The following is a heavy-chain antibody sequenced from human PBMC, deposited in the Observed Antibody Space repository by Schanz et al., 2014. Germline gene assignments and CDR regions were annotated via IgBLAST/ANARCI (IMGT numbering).Heavy chain of an antibody. J-gene: IGHJ5*02. CDR3: ARGSGEGEA. V-gene: IGHV3-23*01. Sequence: EEKRLESCFFFFQPGGSLSLSCVASFFTFRRSCMSWVRQAPGKGLEWVSVIAGDGGGPNYVDSVKGRFTLSRDNSDNTLYLQMNNLRAEDTAGWYCARGSGEGEAWGQGT. CDR2: IAGDGGGP. CDR1: FFTFRRSC. D-gene: IGHD3-3*01.